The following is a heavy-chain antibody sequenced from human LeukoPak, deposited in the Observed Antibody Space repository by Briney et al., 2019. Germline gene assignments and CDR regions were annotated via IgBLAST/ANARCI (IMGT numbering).Heavy chain of an antibody. V-gene: IGHV3-21*01. CDR3: ARDGRSPPLRFLEWLSYYYYMDV. D-gene: IGHD3-3*01. Sequence: GGSLRLSCAASGFTFSSYSMNWVRQAPGKGLEWVASISSSSSYIYYADSVKGRFTISRDNAKNSLYLQMNSLRAEDTAVYYCARDGRSPPLRFLEWLSYYYYMDVWGKGTTVTVSS. J-gene: IGHJ6*03. CDR2: ISSSSSYI. CDR1: GFTFSSYS.